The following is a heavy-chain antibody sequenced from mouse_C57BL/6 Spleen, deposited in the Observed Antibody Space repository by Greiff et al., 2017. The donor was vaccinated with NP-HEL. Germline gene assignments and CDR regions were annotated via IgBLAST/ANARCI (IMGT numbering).Heavy chain of an antibody. V-gene: IGHV14-2*01. D-gene: IGHD1-1*01. J-gene: IGHJ3*01. CDR2: IDPEDGET. CDR3: AYYYGSTWFAY. CDR1: GFNIKDYY. Sequence: DVHLVESGAELVKPGASVKLSCTASGFNIKDYYMHWVKQRTEQGLEWIGRIDPEDGETKYAPKFQGKATITADTSSNTAYLQLSSLTSEDTAVYYCAYYYGSTWFAYWGQGTLVTVSA.